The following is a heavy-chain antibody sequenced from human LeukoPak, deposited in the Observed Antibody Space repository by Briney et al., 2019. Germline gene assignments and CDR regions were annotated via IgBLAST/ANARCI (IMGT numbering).Heavy chain of an antibody. CDR3: AKGGHVDTAMVGY. Sequence: PGGSLRLSCLASGFTFSNSWMTWVRQAPGRGLEWVANIKEDGSDKQYVDSVRGRFTISRYNAKNSLYLQMNSLRAEDTALYYCAKGGHVDTAMVGYWGQGTLVTVSS. V-gene: IGHV3-7*03. D-gene: IGHD5-18*01. J-gene: IGHJ4*02. CDR2: IKEDGSDK. CDR1: GFTFSNSW.